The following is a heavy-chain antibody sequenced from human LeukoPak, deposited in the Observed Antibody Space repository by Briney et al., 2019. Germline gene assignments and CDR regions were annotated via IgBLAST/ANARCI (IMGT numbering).Heavy chain of an antibody. CDR3: VKDDPVLHY. V-gene: IGHV3-21*01. D-gene: IGHD1-1*01. J-gene: IGHJ4*02. CDR2: ISSSSTHL. CDR1: GFTFSSYS. Sequence: GGSLRLSCAASGFTFSSYSMNWVRQAPGKGLEWVSSISSSSTHLYHADSVKGRFAISRDNAKNSLYLQMNSLRAEDTAVYYCVKDDPVLHYWGQGTLVSVSS.